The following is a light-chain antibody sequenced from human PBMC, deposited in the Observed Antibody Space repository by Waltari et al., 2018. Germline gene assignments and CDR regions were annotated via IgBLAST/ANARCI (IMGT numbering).Light chain of an antibody. J-gene: IGKJ2*01. CDR3: MQATHWPYT. V-gene: IGKV2-30*02. Sequence: DVVMTQSPLSLPVNPGQPATISCTSSQSLVHRDGNTYLNWFHQRPGQSPRRLFYKVSYRGSGVPDRFSGSGSGPDFTLTISRVEAGDVGIYYCMQATHWPYTFGQGTKLEI. CDR1: QSLVHRDGNTY. CDR2: KVS.